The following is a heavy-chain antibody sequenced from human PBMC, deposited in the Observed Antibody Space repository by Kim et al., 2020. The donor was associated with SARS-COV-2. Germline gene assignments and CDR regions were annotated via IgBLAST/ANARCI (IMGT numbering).Heavy chain of an antibody. V-gene: IGHV3-23*01. D-gene: IGHD3-10*01. J-gene: IGHJ3*02. CDR2: ISGSGGST. CDR1: GFTFSSYA. Sequence: GGSLRLSCAASGFTFSSYAMSWVRQAPGKGLEWVSAISGSGGSTYYADSVKGRFTISRDNSKNTLYLQMNSLRAEDTAVYYCAKAWFGEFHAHWGDAFDIWGQGTMVTVSS. CDR3: AKAWFGEFHAHWGDAFDI.